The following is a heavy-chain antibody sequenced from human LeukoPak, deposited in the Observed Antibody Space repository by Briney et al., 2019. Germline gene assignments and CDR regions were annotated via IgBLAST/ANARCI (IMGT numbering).Heavy chain of an antibody. CDR2: IKYSGST. CDR1: GGSISSYY. CDR3: ARSWTQLWSFDH. Sequence: PSETLSLTCTVSGGSISSYYWSWIRQPPGKGLEWIGYIKYSGSTNYNPAFKSRVTISVDTPKNQFSLKLSSVTAADTAVYYCARSWTQLWSFDHWGQGTLVTASS. J-gene: IGHJ4*02. D-gene: IGHD5-18*01. V-gene: IGHV4-59*08.